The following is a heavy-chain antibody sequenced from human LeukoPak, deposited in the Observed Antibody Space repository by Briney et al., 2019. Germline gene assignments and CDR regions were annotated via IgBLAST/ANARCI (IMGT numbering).Heavy chain of an antibody. V-gene: IGHV3-64*01. J-gene: IGHJ6*03. CDR3: ARNYYYGSGNYYYYYYMDV. Sequence: GGSLRLSCAASGFTFSSYAMHWVRQAPGKGLEYVSAISSNGGSTYYANSVKGRFTISRDDSKNTLYLQMGSLRAEDMAVYYCARNYYYGSGNYYYYYYMDVWGIGTTVTVSS. CDR2: ISSNGGST. CDR1: GFTFSSYA. D-gene: IGHD3-10*01.